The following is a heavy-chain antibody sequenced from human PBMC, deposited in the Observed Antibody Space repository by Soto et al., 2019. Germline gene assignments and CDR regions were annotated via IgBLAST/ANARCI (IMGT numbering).Heavy chain of an antibody. Sequence: QVQLVKSGAEVKKPGSSVKVSCKSSGGTFSSHSINWVRQAPGQGLEWMGGIIPIFGPANFAKKFQGRVTITADESTTTAYMELSSLTSEDTAVYYCATGSFTSTGGRIGYHYNAMDVWGQGTTVTVSS. CDR1: GGTFSSHS. V-gene: IGHV1-69*01. CDR3: ATGSFTSTGGRIGYHYNAMDV. J-gene: IGHJ6*02. CDR2: IIPIFGPA. D-gene: IGHD1-1*01.